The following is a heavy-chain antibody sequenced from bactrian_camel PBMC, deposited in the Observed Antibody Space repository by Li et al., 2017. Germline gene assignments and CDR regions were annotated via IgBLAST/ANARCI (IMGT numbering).Heavy chain of an antibody. CDR2: IADTST. Sequence: QVQLVESGGGLVQPGGSLRISCAASGFTFSSYWMTWVRQAPGKGLEWVSSIADTSTYYANSVKGRSTISRDNAKNTLYLQLSSLKSEDTALYYCATTENRLGLDGIYYDFGYWGQGTQVTVS. V-gene: IGHV3-2*01. D-gene: IGHD5*01. CDR1: GFTFSSYW. CDR3: ATTENRLGLDGIYYDFGY. J-gene: IGHJ6*01.